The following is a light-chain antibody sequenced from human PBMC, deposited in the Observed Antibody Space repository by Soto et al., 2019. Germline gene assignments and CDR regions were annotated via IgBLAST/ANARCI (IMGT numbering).Light chain of an antibody. CDR2: GAS. V-gene: IGKV3-15*01. CDR3: QQYHTWPIT. J-gene: IGKJ4*01. CDR1: QGVSRK. Sequence: DIVMTQSPATPSLAPGERVTFSCRASQGVSRKLAWYKHKPGQAPRLLISGASTGATGIPARFSGSGSGTEFTLTISSLQSEDCEIYYCQQYHTWPITFGGGTKVDIK.